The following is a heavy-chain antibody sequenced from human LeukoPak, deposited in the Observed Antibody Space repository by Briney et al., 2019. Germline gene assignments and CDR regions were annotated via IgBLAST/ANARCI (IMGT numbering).Heavy chain of an antibody. CDR1: GFTFSSYA. V-gene: IGHV3-30-3*01. CDR3: ARDRGYSTFDM. CDR2: ISYDGSNK. Sequence: GRSLRLSCAASGFTFSSYAMHWVRQAPGKGLEWVAVISYDGSNKYYADSVKGRFTISRDNAKNSLCLQMNSLRAEDTAVYYCARDRGYSTFDMWGQGTMATVSS. J-gene: IGHJ3*02. D-gene: IGHD5-18*01.